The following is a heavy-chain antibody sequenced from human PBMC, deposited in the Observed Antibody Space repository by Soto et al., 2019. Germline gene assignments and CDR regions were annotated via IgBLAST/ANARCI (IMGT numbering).Heavy chain of an antibody. D-gene: IGHD2-15*01. CDR1: GFTFSSYG. CDR2: IWYDGSNK. J-gene: IGHJ4*02. Sequence: QVQLVESGGGVVQPGRSLRLSCAASGFTFSSYGMHWVRQAPGKGLEWVAVIWYDGSNKYYADSVKGRFTISRDNSKNTLYLQMNSLRAEDTAVYYCARAPGACSGGSCYYFDYWGQGTLVTVSS. V-gene: IGHV3-33*01. CDR3: ARAPGACSGGSCYYFDY.